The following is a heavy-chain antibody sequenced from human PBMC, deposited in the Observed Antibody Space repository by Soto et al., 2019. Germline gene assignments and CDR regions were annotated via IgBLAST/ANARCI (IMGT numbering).Heavy chain of an antibody. J-gene: IGHJ4*02. V-gene: IGHV4-30-4*01. CDR1: GGSISSVDYY. CDR2: IYYSGTT. Sequence: SETLSLTCTVSGGSISSVDYYWSWIRQPPGKGLEWIEYIYYSGTTYYNPSLKSRVTISIDTSMNDFSLNLSFVTAANTAVYYCGNEDFWNSSVVYWGQGSLVTVSS. D-gene: IGHD3-3*01. CDR3: GNEDFWNSSVVY.